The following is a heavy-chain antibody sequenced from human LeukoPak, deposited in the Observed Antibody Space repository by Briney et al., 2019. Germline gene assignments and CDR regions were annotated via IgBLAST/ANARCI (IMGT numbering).Heavy chain of an antibody. V-gene: IGHV4-30-4*08. CDR3: ARGVHPGWFDP. J-gene: IGHJ5*02. CDR2: IYYSGST. D-gene: IGHD6-6*01. Sequence: KPGGSLRLSCAASGFSLSDYSMNWIRQPPGKGLEWIGYIYYSGSTYYNPSLKSRVTISVDTSKNQFSLKLSSVTAADTAVYYCARGVHPGWFDPWGQGTLVTVSS. CDR1: GFSLSDYS.